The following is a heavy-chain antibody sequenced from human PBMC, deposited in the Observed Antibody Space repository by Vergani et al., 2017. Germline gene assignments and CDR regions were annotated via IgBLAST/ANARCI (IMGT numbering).Heavy chain of an antibody. CDR2: IYTSGST. J-gene: IGHJ6*02. CDR3: VRRGAFKDPSYYYGMDV. D-gene: IGHD3-16*01. V-gene: IGHV4-61*02. Sequence: QVQLQESGPGLVKPSQTLSLTCTVSGGSISSGSYYWSWIRQPAGKGLEWIGRIYTSGSTNYNPSLKSRVTISVDTSNNQFSLKLSSVTAADTAVYYCVRRGAFKDPSYYYGMDVWGQGTTVTVSS. CDR1: GGSISSGSYY.